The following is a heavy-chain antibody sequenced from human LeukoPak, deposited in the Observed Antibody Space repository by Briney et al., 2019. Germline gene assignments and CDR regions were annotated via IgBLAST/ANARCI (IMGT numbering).Heavy chain of an antibody. CDR2: IYYSGST. CDR3: ARDMVRGVNYYYYMDV. D-gene: IGHD3-10*01. J-gene: IGHJ6*03. V-gene: IGHV4-59*12. CDR1: GGSISSYY. Sequence: PSETLSLTCTVSGGSISSYYWSWIRQPPGKGLEWIGYIYYSGSTNYNPSLKSRVTISVDTSKNQFSLKLSSVTAADTAVYYCARDMVRGVNYYYYMDVWVKGTTVTVSS.